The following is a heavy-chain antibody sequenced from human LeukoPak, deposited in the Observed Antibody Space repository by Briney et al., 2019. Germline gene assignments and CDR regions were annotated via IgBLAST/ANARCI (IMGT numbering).Heavy chain of an antibody. J-gene: IGHJ3*02. CDR1: GFTSSISP. V-gene: IGHV3-30*04. CDR2: IAYDGRYK. Sequence: GRSLRLSCAAPGFTSSISPMHWVRQAPGKGLEWVAVIAYDGRYKYYADSVKGRFTISRDNSKSTLNLLMNSLRAEDTAVYYCASENDGFDIWGPGTVVTVSS. CDR3: ASENDGFDI.